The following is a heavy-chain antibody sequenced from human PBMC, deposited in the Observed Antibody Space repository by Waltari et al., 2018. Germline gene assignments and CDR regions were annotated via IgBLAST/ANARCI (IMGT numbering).Heavy chain of an antibody. D-gene: IGHD3-10*01. Sequence: QITLKESGPTLVKPTQTLTLTCTFSGFSLSTSGVGVGWIRQPPGKALEWLALIYWNDDKRYSPSLKSRVTMTRDTSISTAYMELSRLRSDDTAVYYCAVTSSRGSGPGAFDIWGQGTMVTVSS. V-gene: IGHV2-5*01. CDR2: IYWNDDK. J-gene: IGHJ3*02. CDR3: AVTSSRGSGPGAFDI. CDR1: GFSLSTSGVG.